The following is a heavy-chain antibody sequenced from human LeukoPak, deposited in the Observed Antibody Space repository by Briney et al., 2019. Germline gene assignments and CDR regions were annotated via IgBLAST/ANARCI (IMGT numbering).Heavy chain of an antibody. CDR2: ISWNSGSL. J-gene: IGHJ4*02. Sequence: GRSLRPSCAVSGFTFEDYAMHWVRQAPGKGLDWVAAISWNSGSLNYADSVKGRFTISRDNAKNPLYLQMNSLRAEDTAFYYCVKERSRTGYFDYWGQGTLVTVSS. D-gene: IGHD2-2*01. CDR1: GFTFEDYA. CDR3: VKERSRTGYFDY. V-gene: IGHV3-9*01.